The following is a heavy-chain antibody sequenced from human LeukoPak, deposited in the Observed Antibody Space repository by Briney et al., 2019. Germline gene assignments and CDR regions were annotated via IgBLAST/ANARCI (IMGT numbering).Heavy chain of an antibody. V-gene: IGHV3-7*01. CDR2: IKQDGSEK. CDR1: GFTFSSYW. Sequence: GGSLRLSCAASGFTFSSYWMSWVRQAPGKGLEWVANIKQDGSEKYYVDSVKGRFTISRDNAKNSLYLQMNSLRAEDTAVYYCARDVPNFDWSVGYFDYWGQGTLVTVSS. J-gene: IGHJ4*02. D-gene: IGHD3-9*01. CDR3: ARDVPNFDWSVGYFDY.